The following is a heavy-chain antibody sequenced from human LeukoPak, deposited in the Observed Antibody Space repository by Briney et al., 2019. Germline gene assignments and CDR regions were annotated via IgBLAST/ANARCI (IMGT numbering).Heavy chain of an antibody. CDR1: GGSISNNSSY. Sequence: SETLSLTCTVSGGSISNNSSYWGWIRQPPGKGLEWIGSIYYSGSTYYNPSLKSRVTISVDTSKNQFSLKLSSVTAADTAVYYCARHKVATIQGYFDYWGQGTLVTVSS. V-gene: IGHV4-39*01. J-gene: IGHJ4*02. CDR3: ARHKVATIQGYFDY. CDR2: IYYSGST. D-gene: IGHD5-24*01.